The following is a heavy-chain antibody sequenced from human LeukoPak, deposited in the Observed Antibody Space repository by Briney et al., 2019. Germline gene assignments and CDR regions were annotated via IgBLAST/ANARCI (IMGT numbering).Heavy chain of an antibody. V-gene: IGHV4-61*02. CDR1: GGSISSGGYY. Sequence: PSQTLSLTCTVSGGSISSGGYYWTWIRQPAGKGLEWIGRTYPSGSTNYNPSLKSRVTISLDASKNQFSLNLTSVTAADTAIYYCASRSSSSGAFDYWGQGTLVTVSS. CDR2: TYPSGST. D-gene: IGHD6-6*01. J-gene: IGHJ4*02. CDR3: ASRSSSSGAFDY.